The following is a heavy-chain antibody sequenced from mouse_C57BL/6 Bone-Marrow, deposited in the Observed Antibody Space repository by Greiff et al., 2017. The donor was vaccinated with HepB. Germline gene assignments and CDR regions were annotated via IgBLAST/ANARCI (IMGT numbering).Heavy chain of an antibody. V-gene: IGHV1-18*01. J-gene: IGHJ4*01. CDR1: GYTFTDYN. Sequence: EVQLVESGPELVKPGASVKIPCKASGYTFTDYNMDWVKQSHGKSLEWIGDINPNNGGTIYNQKFKGKATLTVDKSSSTAYMELRSLTSEDTAVYYCARHLDYYGSSYAMDYWGQGTSVTVSS. D-gene: IGHD1-1*01. CDR3: ARHLDYYGSSYAMDY. CDR2: INPNNGGT.